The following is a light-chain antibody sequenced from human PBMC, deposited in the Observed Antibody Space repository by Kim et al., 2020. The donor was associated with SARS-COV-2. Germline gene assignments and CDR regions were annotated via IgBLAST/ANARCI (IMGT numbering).Light chain of an antibody. CDR3: QQYSTIPRT. V-gene: IGKV4-1*01. CDR2: WAS. Sequence: DIVMTQSPDSLAASLGERATINCKSSQSVLYSSNNKNYLAWYQQKPGQPPKLLIYWASTRESGVPDRFSGSGSETDFTLTISSLQAEDVAVYYCQQYSTIPRTFGQGTKVDIK. J-gene: IGKJ1*01. CDR1: QSVLYSSNNKNY.